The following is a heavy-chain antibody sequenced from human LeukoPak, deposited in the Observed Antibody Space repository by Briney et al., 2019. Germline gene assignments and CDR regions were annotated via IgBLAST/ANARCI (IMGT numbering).Heavy chain of an antibody. Sequence: SETLSLTCAVYGGSFSGYYWSWIRQPPGKGLEWIGEINHSGSTNYNPSLKSRVTISVDTPKNQFSLKLSSVTAADTAVYYCARGWVVYCSSTSCYLPFDYWGQGTLVTVSS. CDR1: GGSFSGYY. J-gene: IGHJ4*02. CDR2: INHSGST. CDR3: ARGWVVYCSSTSCYLPFDY. D-gene: IGHD2-2*01. V-gene: IGHV4-34*01.